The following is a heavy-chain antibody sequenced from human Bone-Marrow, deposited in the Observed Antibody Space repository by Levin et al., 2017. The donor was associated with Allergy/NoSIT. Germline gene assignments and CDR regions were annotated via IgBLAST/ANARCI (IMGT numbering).Heavy chain of an antibody. V-gene: IGHV3-9*01. J-gene: IGHJ2*01. D-gene: IGHD2-2*01. CDR2: ISWNSGSV. Sequence: QTGESLKISCAASGFTFEDYGMHWVRQGPGKGLEWVASISWNSGSVGYADSVKGRFTISRDNAKNSLYLQMNSLTAEDTAFYYCTKPAVPAAMGAYWYFDVWGRGTLVSVTS. CDR3: TKPAVPAAMGAYWYFDV. CDR1: GFTFEDYG.